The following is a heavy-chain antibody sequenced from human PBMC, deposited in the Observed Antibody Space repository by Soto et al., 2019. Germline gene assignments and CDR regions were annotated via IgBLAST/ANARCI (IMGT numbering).Heavy chain of an antibody. CDR3: ARNESSNIYGMDV. CDR2: ISISSFSI. V-gene: IGHV3-21*01. J-gene: IGHJ6*02. Sequence: GGSLRLSCAASGFTFSSYSMNWVRQAPGKGLEWVSSISISSFSIDYADSVKGRFSISRDNAQNSLHLQMNNLRAEDTAVYYCARNESSNIYGMDVWGQGTTVTVSS. D-gene: IGHD6-6*01. CDR1: GFTFSSYS.